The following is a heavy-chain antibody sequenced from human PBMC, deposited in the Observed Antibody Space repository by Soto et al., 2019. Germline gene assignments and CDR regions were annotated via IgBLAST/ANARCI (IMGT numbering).Heavy chain of an antibody. D-gene: IGHD3-10*01. Sequence: PGGSLRLSCAASGFPFSSYSMNWVRTAPGKGLEWVSSISSSSSYIYYADSVKGRFTISRDNAKNSLYLQMNSLRAEDTAVYYCASDVLLWFGELRKDAFDIWGQGTMVTVSS. V-gene: IGHV3-21*01. CDR2: ISSSSSYI. J-gene: IGHJ3*02. CDR3: ASDVLLWFGELRKDAFDI. CDR1: GFPFSSYS.